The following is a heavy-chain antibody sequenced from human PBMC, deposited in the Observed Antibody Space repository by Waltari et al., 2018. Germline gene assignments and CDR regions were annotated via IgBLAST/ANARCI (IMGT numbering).Heavy chain of an antibody. CDR1: GFTFSSYE. CDR2: IRRSGSTI. D-gene: IGHD4-17*01. CDR3: ARVGYGAKAGAFDI. V-gene: IGHV3-48*03. J-gene: IGHJ3*02. Sequence: EVQLVASGGGLVQPGGSLRLSCATSGFTFSSYEMNWVRQAPGKGLEWVSYIRRSGSTIYYADSVKGRFTISRDNAQNSLYLQMNSLRAEDTAFYYCARVGYGAKAGAFDIWGQGTMVTVSS.